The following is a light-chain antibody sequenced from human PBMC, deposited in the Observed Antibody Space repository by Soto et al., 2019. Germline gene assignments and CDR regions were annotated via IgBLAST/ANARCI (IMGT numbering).Light chain of an antibody. V-gene: IGKV3-20*01. J-gene: IGKJ1*01. CDR3: QQYGSSPRT. CDR1: QSVSSIY. Sequence: IVLSQSPGTLSLSPGERATLSCRASQSVSSIYLAWYQQKPGQAPRLLIYGASSRATGIPDRFSGSGSGTDFTLTISRLEPEDFAVYYCQQYGSSPRTFGQRTNVDIK. CDR2: GAS.